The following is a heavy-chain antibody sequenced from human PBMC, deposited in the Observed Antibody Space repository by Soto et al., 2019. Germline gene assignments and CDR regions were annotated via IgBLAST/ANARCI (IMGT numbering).Heavy chain of an antibody. V-gene: IGHV4-59*01. CDR3: ARDLWGYCGTDCYPLDV. CDR1: GGSISRYY. D-gene: IGHD2-21*02. CDR2: MYNTGST. Sequence: SETLSLTCTVSGGSISRYYWSWIRQPPGKGLEWIGYMYNTGSTVYNPSFKSRVTISVDTSKNQFSLKLNSVTAADTAVYYCARDLWGYCGTDCYPLDVWXKGTTVTVSS. J-gene: IGHJ6*04.